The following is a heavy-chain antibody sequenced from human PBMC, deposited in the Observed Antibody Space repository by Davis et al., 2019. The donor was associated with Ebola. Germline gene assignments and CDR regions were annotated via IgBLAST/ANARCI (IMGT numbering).Heavy chain of an antibody. CDR1: GYAFTTYW. CDR3: AKIRRDGYNYLDY. CDR2: IYPGDSDT. Sequence: GESLKISCKGSGYAFTTYWIGWVRQMPGKGLEWMGIIYPGDSDTRYSPSFQGQVTISADKSISTAYLQWSSLKASDTAMYYCAKIRRDGYNYLDYWGQGTLVTVSP. J-gene: IGHJ4*02. V-gene: IGHV5-51*01. D-gene: IGHD5-24*01.